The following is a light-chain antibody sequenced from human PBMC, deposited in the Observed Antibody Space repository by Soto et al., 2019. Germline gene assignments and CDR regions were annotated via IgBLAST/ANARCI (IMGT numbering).Light chain of an antibody. CDR2: AAS. CDR3: QQTYSTPQT. J-gene: IGKJ3*01. CDR1: QSISSY. V-gene: IGKV1-39*01. Sequence: IQMTQSPSSLSASVGDRVTITCRASQSISSYLNWYQQKPGKAPKLLIYAASSLQSGVPSRFSGSGSGTAFTLTISSLQPEDFASYYCQQTYSTPQTFGPGTKVDIK.